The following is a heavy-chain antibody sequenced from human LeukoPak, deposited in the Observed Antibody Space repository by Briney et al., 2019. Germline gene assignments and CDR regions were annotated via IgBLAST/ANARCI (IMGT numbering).Heavy chain of an antibody. CDR2: MNPNSGNT. D-gene: IGHD2-2*02. CDR3: ARGTRYCSSTSCYRGENWFDP. J-gene: IGHJ5*02. CDR1: GYTFTSYD. Sequence: ASVKVSCKASGYTFTSYDINWVRQATGQGLEWMGWMNPNSGNTGYAQKFQGRVIMTRNTSISTAYMELSSLRSEDTAVYYCARGTRYCSSTSCYRGENWFDPWGQGTLVTVSS. V-gene: IGHV1-8*01.